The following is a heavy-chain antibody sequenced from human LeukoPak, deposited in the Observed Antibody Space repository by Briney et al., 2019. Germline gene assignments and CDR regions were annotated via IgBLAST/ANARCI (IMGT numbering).Heavy chain of an antibody. J-gene: IGHJ4*02. CDR2: ISWNSGSI. D-gene: IGHD2-2*01. CDR1: GFTFDDYA. Sequence: GGSLRLSCAASGFTFDDYAMHWVRQAPGKGLEWVSGISWNSGSIGYADSVKGRFTISRDNAKNSLYLQMNSLRAEDTALYYCAKTMPRSTTSGGIDSWGQGTLVPDSS. V-gene: IGHV3-9*01. CDR3: AKTMPRSTTSGGIDS.